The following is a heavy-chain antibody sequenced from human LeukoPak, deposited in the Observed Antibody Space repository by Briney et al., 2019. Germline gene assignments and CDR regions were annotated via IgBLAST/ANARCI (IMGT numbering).Heavy chain of an antibody. CDR2: IIPIFGTA. Sequence: GASVKVSCKASGGTFSSYAISWVRQAPGQGLEWMGGIIPIFGTANYAQKFQDRVTITADKSTSTAYMELSSLRSEDTAVYYCAKIGREDSGYSWFDSWGQGTLVTVSS. D-gene: IGHD5-18*01. CDR3: AKIGREDSGYSWFDS. V-gene: IGHV1-69*06. CDR1: GGTFSSYA. J-gene: IGHJ5*01.